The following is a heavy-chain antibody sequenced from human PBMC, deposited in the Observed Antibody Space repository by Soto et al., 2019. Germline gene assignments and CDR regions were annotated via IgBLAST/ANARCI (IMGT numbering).Heavy chain of an antibody. V-gene: IGHV6-1*01. D-gene: IGHD6-6*01. CDR3: ARGRYSRSSSLFYYYYYYMDV. Sequence: PSQTLSLTCAISGDSVPSNSAAWNWIRQSPSRGLEWLGRTYYRSKWYNDYAVSVKSRITINPDTSKNQFSLQLNSVTPEDTAVYYCARGRYSRSSSLFYYYYYYMDVWGKGTTVTVSS. J-gene: IGHJ6*03. CDR2: TYYRSKWYN. CDR1: GDSVPSNSAA.